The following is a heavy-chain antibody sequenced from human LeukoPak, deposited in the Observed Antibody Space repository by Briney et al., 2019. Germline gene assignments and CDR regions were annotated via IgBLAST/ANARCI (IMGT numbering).Heavy chain of an antibody. V-gene: IGHV3-11*04. J-gene: IGHJ4*02. CDR1: GFTFSDYY. Sequence: PGGSLRLSCAASGFTFSDYYMSWIRQAPGKGLEWLSYISGGGNVIFYADSVKGRFTISRDNAKNSLYLQMHGLRTDDTAVYYCGSHTSSWNEAPLDYWGQGTLVTVSS. CDR3: GSHTSSWNEAPLDY. D-gene: IGHD1-1*01. CDR2: ISGGGNVI.